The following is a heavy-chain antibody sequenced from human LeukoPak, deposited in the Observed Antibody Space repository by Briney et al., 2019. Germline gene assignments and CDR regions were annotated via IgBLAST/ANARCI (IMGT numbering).Heavy chain of an antibody. V-gene: IGHV3-23*01. CDR3: AKPLMGYLLYGSGRGNFDY. J-gene: IGHJ4*02. D-gene: IGHD3-10*01. Sequence: PGGSLRLSCAASGFTFSSYAMSWVRQAPGKGLEWVSAISGSGGSTYYADSVKGRFTISRDNSKNTLYLQMNSLRAEDTAVYYCAKPLMGYLLYGSGRGNFDYWGQGTLVTVSS. CDR1: GFTFSSYA. CDR2: ISGSGGST.